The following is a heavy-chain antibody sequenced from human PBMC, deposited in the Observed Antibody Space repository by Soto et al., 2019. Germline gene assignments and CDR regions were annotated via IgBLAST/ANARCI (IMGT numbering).Heavy chain of an antibody. J-gene: IGHJ6*02. Sequence: QVQLQESGPGLVKPSETLSLTCTVSGGSISSYYWCWTRQPAGKGLEWIGRFYPTGKTNYNPSLQSRLTMSADTSRNQFSLNLTSVTAAETAVYYCARCGLDYGMDVWGQGTTVTVSS. D-gene: IGHD3-16*01. CDR1: GGSISSYY. V-gene: IGHV4-4*07. CDR2: FYPTGKT. CDR3: ARCGLDYGMDV.